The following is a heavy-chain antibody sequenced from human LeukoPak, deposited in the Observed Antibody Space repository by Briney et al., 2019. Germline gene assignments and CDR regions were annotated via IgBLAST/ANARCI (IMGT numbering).Heavy chain of an antibody. V-gene: IGHV3-9*01. Sequence: GGSLRLSCAASGFTFDDYAMHWVRQAPGKGLEWVSGISWNSGNRGYADSVKGRFTISRDNAKNSLYLQMNSLRAEDTALYYCAKAMTYDSSGYFDYWGQGTLVTVSS. D-gene: IGHD3-22*01. CDR2: ISWNSGNR. CDR3: AKAMTYDSSGYFDY. CDR1: GFTFDDYA. J-gene: IGHJ4*02.